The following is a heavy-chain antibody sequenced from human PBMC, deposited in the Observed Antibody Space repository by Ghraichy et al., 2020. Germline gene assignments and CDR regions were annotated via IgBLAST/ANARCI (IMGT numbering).Heavy chain of an antibody. J-gene: IGHJ5*02. CDR1: GFTFSSYA. CDR3: ASFGAGIPGWFDP. Sequence: ETLSLTCAASGFTFSSYAMSWVRQAPGKGLEWVSAISGSGGSTYYADSVKGRFTISRDNSKNTLYLQMNSLRAEDTAVYYCASFGAGIPGWFDPWGQGTLVTVSS. V-gene: IGHV3-23*01. CDR2: ISGSGGST. D-gene: IGHD2-2*02.